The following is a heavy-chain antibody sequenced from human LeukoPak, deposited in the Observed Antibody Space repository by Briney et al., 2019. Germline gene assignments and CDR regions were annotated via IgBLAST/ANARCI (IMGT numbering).Heavy chain of an antibody. J-gene: IGHJ2*01. V-gene: IGHV4-4*07. Sequence: SETLSLTCTVSGGSISSYYWSWIRQPDGKGLEWIGRTYTSGSTNYNPSLKSRVTMSVDTSKNQFSLKLSSVTAADTAVYYCARDESPEYYDFWSGYYRYWYFDLWGRGTLVTVSS. CDR1: GGSISSYY. D-gene: IGHD3-3*01. CDR3: ARDESPEYYDFWSGYYRYWYFDL. CDR2: TYTSGST.